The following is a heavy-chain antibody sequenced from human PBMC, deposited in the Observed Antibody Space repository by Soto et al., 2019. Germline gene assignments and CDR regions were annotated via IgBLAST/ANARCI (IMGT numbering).Heavy chain of an antibody. CDR3: ARLYMVRGVMGAFDI. V-gene: IGHV4-31*03. CDR2: IYYIGST. J-gene: IGHJ3*02. D-gene: IGHD3-10*01. CDR1: GGSISSGGYY. Sequence: PSETLSLTCTVSGGSISSGGYYWSWIRQRPGKGLEWIGYIYYIGSTYYNPSLKSRVAISVDTSKSQFSLKLSSVTAADTAVYYCARLYMVRGVMGAFDIWGQGTMVT.